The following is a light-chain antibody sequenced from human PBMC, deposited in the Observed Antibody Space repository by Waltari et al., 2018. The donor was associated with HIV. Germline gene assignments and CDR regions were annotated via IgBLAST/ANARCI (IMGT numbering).Light chain of an antibody. Sequence: DIVLIPSPLSLLANPGEPASISCRSSKSLLHSNGYNHLDWYLQKPGQSPQLLIYVYSNRASGIPDRFSGSGSGTDFTLKISRVEAEDVGIYYCMQSLQMPPTFGQGTKLEIK. CDR1: KSLLHSNGYNH. CDR3: MQSLQMPPT. CDR2: VYS. V-gene: IGKV2-28*01. J-gene: IGKJ2*01.